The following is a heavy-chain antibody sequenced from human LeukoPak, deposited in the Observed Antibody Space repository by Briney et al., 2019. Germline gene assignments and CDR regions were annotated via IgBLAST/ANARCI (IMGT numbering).Heavy chain of an antibody. CDR1: GGSFSGYY. J-gene: IGHJ4*02. D-gene: IGHD6-13*01. Sequence: SETLSLTCAVYGGSFSGYYWSWIRQPPGKGLEWIGEINHSGSTNYNPSLKSRVTISVDTSKNQFSLKLSSVTAADTAVYYCARSFCNSWFYYFDYWGQGTLVTVSS. CDR2: INHSGST. CDR3: ARSFCNSWFYYFDY. V-gene: IGHV4-34*01.